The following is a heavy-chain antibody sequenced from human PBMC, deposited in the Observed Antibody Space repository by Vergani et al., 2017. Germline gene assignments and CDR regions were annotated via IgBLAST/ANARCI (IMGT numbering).Heavy chain of an antibody. Sequence: EVQLLESGGGLVQPGGSLRLSCAASGFTFSSYAMSWVRQAPGKGLEWVSAISGSGGSTYYADSVKGRFTISRDNSKNKLYLQMNSLRAEDTAVYYCAKDLIVVVVAATRMELDYWGQGTLVTVSS. CDR2: ISGSGGST. CDR1: GFTFSSYA. D-gene: IGHD2-15*01. CDR3: AKDLIVVVVAATRMELDY. V-gene: IGHV3-23*01. J-gene: IGHJ4*02.